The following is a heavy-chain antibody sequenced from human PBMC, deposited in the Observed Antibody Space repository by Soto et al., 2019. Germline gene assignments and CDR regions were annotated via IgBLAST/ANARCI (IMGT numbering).Heavy chain of an antibody. J-gene: IGHJ4*02. CDR2: INNDGSRT. CDR3: ARDVQFQSFDY. V-gene: IGHV3-74*01. D-gene: IGHD4-4*01. Sequence: GLLRVSCGASGVTCSSYWMHCVRQAPGKGLVWVSRINNDGSRTSYADSVKGRFTISRDNAQNTLYLQMNSLRAGDTAVYYCARDVQFQSFDYWGQGTLVTVSS. CDR1: GVTCSSYW.